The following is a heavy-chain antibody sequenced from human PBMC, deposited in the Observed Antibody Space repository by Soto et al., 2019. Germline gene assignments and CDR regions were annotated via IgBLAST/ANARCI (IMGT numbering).Heavy chain of an antibody. CDR1: GGSISSYS. Sequence: VSGGSISSYSWGWMRQSPGKELEWIGYVYYTGSTNYNPSLKSRVTISVDRSKNQFSLKLTSANAADTAVYYCARGRTVRNYADDSSDYFYFFDYWGQGTQVTVSS. J-gene: IGHJ4*02. CDR3: ARGRTVRNYADDSSDYFYFFDY. V-gene: IGHV4-59*01. D-gene: IGHD3-22*01. CDR2: VYYTGST.